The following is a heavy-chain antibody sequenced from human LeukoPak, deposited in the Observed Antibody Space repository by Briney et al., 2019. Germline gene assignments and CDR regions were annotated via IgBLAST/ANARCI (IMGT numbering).Heavy chain of an antibody. CDR3: ASSSSTFDY. D-gene: IGHD6-6*01. CDR2: INHSGST. Sequence: SETLSLTCAVYGGSFSGYYWSWIRQPPGKGLEWIGEINHSGSTNYNPSLKSRVTISVDTSKNQFSLKLSSVTAADTAVYYCASSSSTFDYWGQGTLVTVSS. CDR1: GGSFSGYY. V-gene: IGHV4-34*01. J-gene: IGHJ4*02.